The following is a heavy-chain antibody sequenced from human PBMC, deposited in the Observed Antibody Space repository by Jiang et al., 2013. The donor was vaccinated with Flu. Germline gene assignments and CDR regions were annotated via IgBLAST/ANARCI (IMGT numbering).Heavy chain of an antibody. CDR1: GGSISSYY. V-gene: IGHV4-59*01. J-gene: IGHJ4*02. CDR2: IYYSGST. CDR3: ARAMGYGDYDWGFDY. D-gene: IGHD4-17*01. Sequence: GSGLVKPSETLSLTCTVSGGSISSYYWSWIRQPPGKGLEWIGYIYYSGSTNYNPSLKSRVTISVDTSKNQFSLKLSSVTAADTAVYYCARAMGYGDYDWGFDYWGQGTLVTVSS.